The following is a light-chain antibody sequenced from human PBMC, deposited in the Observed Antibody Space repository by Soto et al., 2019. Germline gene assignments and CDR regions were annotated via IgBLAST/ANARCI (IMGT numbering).Light chain of an antibody. CDR1: SSDVGGYNY. J-gene: IGLJ1*01. CDR3: TSYAGGNNV. CDR2: EDN. Sequence: QSVLTQPPSASGSPGQSVTISCTGTSSDVGGYNYVSWYQQYPGKVPKLIVYEDNKRPSGVPDRFSGSKSGNTASLTVSGLQAEDEADYYCTSYAGGNNVFGTGTKLTVL. V-gene: IGLV2-8*01.